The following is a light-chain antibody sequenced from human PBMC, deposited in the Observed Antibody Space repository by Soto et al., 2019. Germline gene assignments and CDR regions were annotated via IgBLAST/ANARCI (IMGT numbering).Light chain of an antibody. CDR2: EVS. CDR3: SSFRSGTTI. V-gene: IGLV2-14*01. CDR1: SSDIGGYNF. Sequence: QSALTQPASVSGSPGQSITISCTGTSSDIGGYNFVSWYHQHPGKAPKLMIYEVSNRPSGVSDRFSGSKSGNTASLTISGLQAEDEADYYCSSFRSGTTIFGTGTKVTVL. J-gene: IGLJ1*01.